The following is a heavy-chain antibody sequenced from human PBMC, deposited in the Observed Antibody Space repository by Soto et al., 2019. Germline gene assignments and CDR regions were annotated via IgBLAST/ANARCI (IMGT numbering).Heavy chain of an antibody. V-gene: IGHV1-69*13. CDR2: IIPIFGTA. CDR1: GGTFSSYA. J-gene: IGHJ4*02. CDR3: ARSYYGSGPTTSAFDY. D-gene: IGHD3-10*01. Sequence: SVKVSCKASGGTFSSYAISWVLQAPGQGLEWMGGIIPIFGTANYAQKFQGRVTITADESTSTAYMELSSLRSEDTAVYYCARSYYGSGPTTSAFDYWGQGTLVTVSS.